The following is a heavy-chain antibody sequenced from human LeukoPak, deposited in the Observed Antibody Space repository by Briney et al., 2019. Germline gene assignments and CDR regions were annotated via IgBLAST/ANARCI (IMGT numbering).Heavy chain of an antibody. CDR2: ISAYNGNT. CDR1: GYTFTSYG. Sequence: GASVKVSCKASGYTFTSYGISWVRQAPGQGLEWMGWISAYNGNTNYAQKLQGRVTMTTDTSTSTAYMELRSLRSDDTAGDYCARGRQLVRTGQNPPFPDYWGQGTLVTVSS. CDR3: ARGRQLVRTGQNPPFPDY. V-gene: IGHV1-18*01. J-gene: IGHJ4*02. D-gene: IGHD6-6*01.